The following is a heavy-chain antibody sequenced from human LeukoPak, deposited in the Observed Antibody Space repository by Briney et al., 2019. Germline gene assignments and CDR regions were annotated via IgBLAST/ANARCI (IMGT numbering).Heavy chain of an antibody. J-gene: IGHJ6*02. CDR2: IIPVFGTA. CDR1: GGTFSSYA. Sequence: SVKVSCKASGGTFSSYAISWVRQAPGQGLEWMGGIIPVFGTANYAQKFQGRVTITADESTSTAYMELSSLRSEDTAVYYCARDISRGRYDFWSGYVPMDVWGQGTTVTVSS. CDR3: ARDISRGRYDFWSGYVPMDV. V-gene: IGHV1-69*01. D-gene: IGHD3-3*01.